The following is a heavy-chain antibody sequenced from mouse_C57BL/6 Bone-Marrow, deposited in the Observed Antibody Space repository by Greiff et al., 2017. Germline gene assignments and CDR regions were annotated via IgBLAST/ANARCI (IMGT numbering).Heavy chain of an antibody. D-gene: IGHD1-1*01. CDR1: GFSLTSYG. Sequence: VKVEESGPGLVAPSQSLSITCTVSGFSLTSYGVHWVRQPPGKGLEWLVVIWSDGSTTYNSALKSRLSISKDNSKSQVFLKMNSLQTDDTAMYYCARHLNYVSYYAMDYWGQGTSVTVSS. J-gene: IGHJ4*01. CDR2: IWSDGST. V-gene: IGHV2-6-1*01. CDR3: ARHLNYVSYYAMDY.